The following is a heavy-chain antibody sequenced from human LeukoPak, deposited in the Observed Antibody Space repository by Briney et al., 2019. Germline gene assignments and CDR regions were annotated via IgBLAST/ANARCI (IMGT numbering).Heavy chain of an antibody. J-gene: IGHJ5*01. CDR1: GYSFTSYW. D-gene: IGHD3-9*01. Sequence: GASLQISCKGSGYSFTSYWIGWVRQLPGKGLEWIGVIYPGGSDTRYSPPFQGQVTLSADKSISTAYLQWSDLKASDTAMYYCARQYYDILTGPNWFDSWGQGTLVTVSS. CDR3: ARQYYDILTGPNWFDS. V-gene: IGHV5-51*01. CDR2: IYPGGSDT.